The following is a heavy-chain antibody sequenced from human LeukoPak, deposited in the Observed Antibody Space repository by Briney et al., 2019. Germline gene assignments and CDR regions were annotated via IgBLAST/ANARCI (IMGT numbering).Heavy chain of an antibody. D-gene: IGHD2-15*01. CDR3: ARQEYCSGASCYTWFDP. Sequence: GESLKISCKGSGYSMNNYWIAWVGQMPGKGLEWRGIIYTADSDIRYSPSFQGQVTISADKSISTAYLQWNSLKASDTAMYYCARQEYCSGASCYTWFDPWGQGTLVTVSS. J-gene: IGHJ5*02. CDR1: GYSMNNYW. V-gene: IGHV5-51*01. CDR2: IYTADSDI.